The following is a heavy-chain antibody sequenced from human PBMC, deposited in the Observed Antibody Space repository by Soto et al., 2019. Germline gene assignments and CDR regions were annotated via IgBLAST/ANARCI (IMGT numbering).Heavy chain of an antibody. CDR2: FDPEDGET. V-gene: IGHV1-24*01. CDR3: ATPNRPTVTTYSRVFDY. D-gene: IGHD4-4*01. J-gene: IGHJ4*02. CDR1: GYTLTELS. Sequence: ASVKVSCKVSGYTLTELSMHWVRQAPGKGLEWMGGFDPEDGETIYAQRFQGRVTMTEDTSTDTAYMELSSLRSEDTAVYYCATPNRPTVTTYSRVFDYWGQGTLVTVSS.